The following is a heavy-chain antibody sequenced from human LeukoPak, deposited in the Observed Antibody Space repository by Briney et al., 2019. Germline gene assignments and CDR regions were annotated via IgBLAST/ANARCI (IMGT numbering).Heavy chain of an antibody. CDR3: ARLSDSMVVASLGAFDI. D-gene: IGHD2-15*01. Sequence: SETLSLTCTVSGGSISSSSYYWGWIRQPPGKGLEWIGSIYYSGSTYYNPSLKSRVTISVDTSKNQFSLKLSSVTAADTAVYYCARLSDSMVVASLGAFDIWGQGTMVTVSS. J-gene: IGHJ3*02. CDR1: GGSISSSSYY. CDR2: IYYSGST. V-gene: IGHV4-39*01.